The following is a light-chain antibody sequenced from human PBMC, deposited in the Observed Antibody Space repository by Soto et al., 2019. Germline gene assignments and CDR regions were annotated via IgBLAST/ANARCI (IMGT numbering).Light chain of an antibody. CDR3: QQSYDTPRT. J-gene: IGKJ1*01. Sequence: DIQMTQSPSSLSASVGDRVTITCRASQNIANYLNWYQQRPGKAPNLLIHTVSRLQSGVPSRFSGSGSGTDFSLTISSLQPDDFATYYCQQSYDTPRTFGQGTRVEIE. CDR1: QNIANY. V-gene: IGKV1-39*01. CDR2: TVS.